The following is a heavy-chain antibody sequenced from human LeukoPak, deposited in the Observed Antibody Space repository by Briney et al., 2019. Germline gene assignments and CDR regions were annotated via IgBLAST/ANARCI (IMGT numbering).Heavy chain of an antibody. CDR3: ARHGIVDYDFWSGSYRNFDY. CDR2: IYYNGST. V-gene: IGHV4-39*01. Sequence: KPSETLSLTCTVSGGSISSSSYYWGWIRQPPGKGLEWIGSIYYNGSTYYNPSLKSRVTISVDTSKNQFSLKLSSVTAADTAVYYCARHGIVDYDFWSGSYRNFDYWGQGTLVTVSS. J-gene: IGHJ4*02. CDR1: GGSISSSSYY. D-gene: IGHD3-3*01.